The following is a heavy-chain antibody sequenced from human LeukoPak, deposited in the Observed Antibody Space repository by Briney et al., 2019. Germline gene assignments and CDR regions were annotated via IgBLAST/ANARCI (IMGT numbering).Heavy chain of an antibody. V-gene: IGHV4-31*03. Sequence: SETLSLTCTVSGGSISSGGYYWSWIRQHPGKGLEWIGYIYYSGSTYYNPSLKSRVTISVDTSKNQFSLKLSSVTAADTAVYYCARLKDDSSGYYYGWYYFDYWGQGTLVTVSS. CDR1: GGSISSGGYY. CDR2: IYYSGST. CDR3: ARLKDDSSGYYYGWYYFDY. J-gene: IGHJ4*02. D-gene: IGHD3-22*01.